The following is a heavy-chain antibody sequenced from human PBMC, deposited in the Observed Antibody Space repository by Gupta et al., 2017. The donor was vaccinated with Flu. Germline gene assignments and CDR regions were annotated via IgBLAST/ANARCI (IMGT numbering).Heavy chain of an antibody. J-gene: IGHJ4*02. V-gene: IGHV3-7*04. CDR1: GFTFSDYW. CDR2: INQDASGK. Sequence: EVQLVESGGGLVQPGGSLRLSCAASGFTFSDYWMTWVRQAPGKGLECVANINQDASGKFYVDSVKGRFTISRDNAKNSLFLQMNSLRAEDTAVYYCARGYCGGGSCQRGYWGQGTLVTVSS. CDR3: ARGYCGGGSCQRGY. D-gene: IGHD2-15*01.